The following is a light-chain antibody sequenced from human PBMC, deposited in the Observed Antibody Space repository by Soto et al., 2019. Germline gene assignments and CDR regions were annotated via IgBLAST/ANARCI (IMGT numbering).Light chain of an antibody. V-gene: IGKV3-20*01. CDR1: QSVSSSY. CDR3: QQYGALPYT. J-gene: IGKJ2*01. CDR2: AAS. Sequence: DIVLPQSPGTLSLSPGERATLSCRASQSVSSSYFAWYQQKPGQAPRLLIYAASRRASGIPDRFSGSGSGTDFTLTINRLEPEDFAVYYCQQYGALPYTFGQGTKVDIK.